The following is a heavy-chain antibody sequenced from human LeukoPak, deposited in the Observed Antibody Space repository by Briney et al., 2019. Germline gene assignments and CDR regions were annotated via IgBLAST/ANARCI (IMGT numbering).Heavy chain of an antibody. D-gene: IGHD3-16*01. CDR1: GFIFSNYW. J-gene: IGHJ3*01. CDR2: IKHDGSEK. CDR3: AKLMRHMMEDVLDL. V-gene: IGHV3-7*03. Sequence: PGGSLRLSCAASGFIFSNYWMSWVRQTPGKGLEWVANIKHDGSEKYYVDSMKGRFTISRDNAKNSLYLQMNSLRAADTAVYYCAKLMRHMMEDVLDLWGQGTVVTVSS.